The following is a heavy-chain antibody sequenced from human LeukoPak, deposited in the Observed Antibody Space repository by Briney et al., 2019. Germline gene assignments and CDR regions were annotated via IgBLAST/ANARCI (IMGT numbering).Heavy chain of an antibody. Sequence: ASVEVSCKASGYTFTGYYMHWVRQAPGQGLEWMGWINPNSGGTNYAQKFQGRVTMTRDTSISTAYMELSRLRSDDTAVYYCAISIVGATMDAFDIWGQGTMVTVSS. J-gene: IGHJ3*02. CDR3: AISIVGATMDAFDI. D-gene: IGHD1-26*01. CDR1: GYTFTGYY. CDR2: INPNSGGT. V-gene: IGHV1-2*02.